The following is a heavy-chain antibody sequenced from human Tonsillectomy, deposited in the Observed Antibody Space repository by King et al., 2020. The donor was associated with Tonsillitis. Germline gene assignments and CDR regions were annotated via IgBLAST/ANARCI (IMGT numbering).Heavy chain of an antibody. V-gene: IGHV3-48*03. CDR1: GFTFSSYE. D-gene: IGHD5-18*01. J-gene: IGHJ5*02. CDR3: ARGGTAMARYNWFDP. CDR2: ISSSGSTI. Sequence: VQLVESGGGLVHPGGSLRLSCAASGFTFSSYEMNWVRQAPGKGLEWVSYISSSGSTIYYADSVKGRFTISRDNAKNSLYLQMNSLRAEDTAVYYCARGGTAMARYNWFDPWGQGTLVTVSS.